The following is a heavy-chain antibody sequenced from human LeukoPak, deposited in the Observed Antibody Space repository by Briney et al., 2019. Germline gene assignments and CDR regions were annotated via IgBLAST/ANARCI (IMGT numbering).Heavy chain of an antibody. V-gene: IGHV1-18*01. J-gene: IGHJ3*02. D-gene: IGHD3-16*01. CDR3: ARDTYDYVWGSPNDAFDI. CDR1: GYTFTSYG. Sequence: GASAKVSCKASGYTFTSYGISWVRQAPGQGLEWMGWISAYNGNTNYAQKLQGRVTMTTDTSTSTAYMELRSLRSDDTAVYYCARDTYDYVWGSPNDAFDIWGQGTMVTVSS. CDR2: ISAYNGNT.